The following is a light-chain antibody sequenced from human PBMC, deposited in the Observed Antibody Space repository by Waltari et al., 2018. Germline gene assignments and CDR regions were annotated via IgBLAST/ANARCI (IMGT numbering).Light chain of an antibody. V-gene: IGLV3-10*01. Sequence: SYELTQPPSVSVSPGQTASITCSGHALSTKYAYWYHQQSGQAPVLVIFEDSKRPSGIPWGISGSSSGKMATLTLSGAQLEDEGDYYCLSPDSSGTYVVFGGGTKLTVL. CDR1: ALSTKY. CDR2: EDS. J-gene: IGLJ2*01. CDR3: LSPDSSGTYVV.